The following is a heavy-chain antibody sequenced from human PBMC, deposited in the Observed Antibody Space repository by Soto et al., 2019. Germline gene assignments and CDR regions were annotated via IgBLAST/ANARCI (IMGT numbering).Heavy chain of an antibody. CDR1: GGSISSYS. V-gene: IGHV4-59*01. J-gene: IGHJ4*02. Sequence: PSESLSHNCTVSGGSISSYSWSWIRQPPGKGLEWIGYIYYSGSTNYNPSLKSRVTISVDTSKNQFSLKLSSVTAADTAVDYCARYSGYDHFDYWGQGTLVTVS. D-gene: IGHD5-12*01. CDR2: IYYSGST. CDR3: ARYSGYDHFDY.